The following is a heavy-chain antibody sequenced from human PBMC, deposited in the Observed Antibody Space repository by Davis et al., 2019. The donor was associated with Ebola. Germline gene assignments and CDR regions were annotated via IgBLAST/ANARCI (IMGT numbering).Heavy chain of an antibody. CDR1: GYTFTSYD. CDR3: ARHIAAAGKFDY. D-gene: IGHD6-13*01. J-gene: IGHJ4*02. CDR2: MNPNSANT. Sequence: ASVKVSCKASGYTFTSYDINWVRQATGQGLEWKGWMNPNSANTGYAQKFQGRVTMTRNTSISTAYMELSSLRSEDTAVYYCARHIAAAGKFDYWGQGTLVTVSS. V-gene: IGHV1-8*01.